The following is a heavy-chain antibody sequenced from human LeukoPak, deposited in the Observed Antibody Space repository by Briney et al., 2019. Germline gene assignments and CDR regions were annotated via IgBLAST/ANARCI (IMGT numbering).Heavy chain of an antibody. J-gene: IGHJ4*02. V-gene: IGHV1-2*02. Sequence: ASVKVSCKASGYTFTGYYMHWVRQAPGQGLEWMGWINPNSGDTDYARKFQGRVTMTRDTSISTAYMELNRLRFDDTAVYYCARGQFYYDGTFPLHYWGQGTLVTVSS. CDR3: ARGQFYYDGTFPLHY. D-gene: IGHD3-22*01. CDR1: GYTFTGYY. CDR2: INPNSGDT.